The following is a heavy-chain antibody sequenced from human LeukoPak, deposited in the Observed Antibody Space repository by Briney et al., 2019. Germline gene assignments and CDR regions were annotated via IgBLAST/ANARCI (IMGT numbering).Heavy chain of an antibody. V-gene: IGHV3-30*04. J-gene: IGHJ4*02. Sequence: PGVSLRLSCAASGFTFGSYAMHWVRQAPGKGLEWVAVISYDGSNKYYADSVKGRFTISRDNSKNTLYLQMNSLRAEDTAVYYCARRLGAVAGSFDYWGQGTLVTVSS. D-gene: IGHD6-19*01. CDR2: ISYDGSNK. CDR3: ARRLGAVAGSFDY. CDR1: GFTFGSYA.